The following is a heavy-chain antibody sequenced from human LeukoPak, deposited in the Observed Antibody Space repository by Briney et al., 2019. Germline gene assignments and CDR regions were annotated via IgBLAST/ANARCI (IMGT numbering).Heavy chain of an antibody. CDR2: IHQDGSDK. J-gene: IGHJ4*02. Sequence: TGGSLRLSCAASGFTFSAYWMTWVRQAPGRGLEWVANIHQDGSDKYYVDSVKGRFTISRDNAKNSLYLQMNSLRAEDTAFYYCARGGDSSGSHWDYWGQGTLVTVSS. CDR3: ARGGDSSGSHWDY. CDR1: GFTFSAYW. D-gene: IGHD3-22*01. V-gene: IGHV3-7*02.